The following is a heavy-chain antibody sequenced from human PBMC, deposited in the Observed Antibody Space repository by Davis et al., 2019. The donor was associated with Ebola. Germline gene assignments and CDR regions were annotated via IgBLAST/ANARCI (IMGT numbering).Heavy chain of an antibody. V-gene: IGHV3-48*02. CDR3: ARDREPGAPPLLQFDP. J-gene: IGHJ5*02. CDR2: ISSSSSTI. Sequence: GESLKISCAASGFTFSSYGMHWVRQAPGKGLEWVSYISSSSSTIYYADSVKGRFTISRDNAKNSPYLQMNSLRDEDTAVYYCARDREPGAPPLLQFDPWGQGTLVTVSS. CDR1: GFTFSSYG. D-gene: IGHD2-15*01.